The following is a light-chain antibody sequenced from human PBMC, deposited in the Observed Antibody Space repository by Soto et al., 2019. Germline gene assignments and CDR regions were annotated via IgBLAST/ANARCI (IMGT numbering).Light chain of an antibody. Sequence: EIVLTQSPGSLSLSPGERATLSCRASQSISSTYIAWYQQKRGQAPRLLIFGASSRATGIPDRFSGSGSGTDFSLAICSLEPEDSAVYFCQQYVRSPYTFGPGTKVDIK. V-gene: IGKV3-20*01. J-gene: IGKJ3*01. CDR2: GAS. CDR3: QQYVRSPYT. CDR1: QSISSTY.